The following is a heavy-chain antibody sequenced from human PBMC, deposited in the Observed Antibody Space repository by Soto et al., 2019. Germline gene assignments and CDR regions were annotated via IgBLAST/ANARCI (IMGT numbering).Heavy chain of an antibody. V-gene: IGHV3-23*01. Sequence: EVQLLESGGGLVQPGGSLRLSCAASGFTFSSYAMSWVRQAPGKGLEWVSAISGSGGSTYYADSVKGRFTISRDNSKNTLYLQMNSLRAEDTAVYYCAYGPRAQYCSGGSCYSGFRFDYWGQGTLVTVSS. CDR3: AYGPRAQYCSGGSCYSGFRFDY. CDR1: GFTFSSYA. J-gene: IGHJ4*02. D-gene: IGHD2-15*01. CDR2: ISGSGGST.